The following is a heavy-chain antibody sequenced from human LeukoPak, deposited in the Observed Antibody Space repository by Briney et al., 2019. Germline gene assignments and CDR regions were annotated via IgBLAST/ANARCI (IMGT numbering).Heavy chain of an antibody. Sequence: GASVKVSCKASGYTFTSYGISWVRQAPGQGLEWMGWISAYNGNTNYAQKLQGRVTITADESTSTAYMELSSLRSEDTAVYYCARGYSGYETLYYYYGMDVWGQGTTVTVSS. CDR1: GYTFTSYG. CDR3: ARGYSGYETLYYYYGMDV. D-gene: IGHD5-12*01. V-gene: IGHV1-18*01. J-gene: IGHJ6*02. CDR2: ISAYNGNT.